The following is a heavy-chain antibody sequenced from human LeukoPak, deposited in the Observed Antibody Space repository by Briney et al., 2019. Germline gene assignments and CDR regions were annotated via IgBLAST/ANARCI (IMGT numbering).Heavy chain of an antibody. CDR2: ISYDGSNK. J-gene: IGHJ4*02. V-gene: IGHV3-30*03. CDR3: ARESIAARRRLDFDY. CDR1: GFTFSSHG. D-gene: IGHD6-6*01. Sequence: GGSLRLSCAASGFTFSSHGMHWVRQAPGKGLEWVAVISYDGSNKYYADSVKGRFTISRDNAKNSLYLQMNSLRAEDTAVYYCARESIAARRRLDFDYWGQGTLVTVSS.